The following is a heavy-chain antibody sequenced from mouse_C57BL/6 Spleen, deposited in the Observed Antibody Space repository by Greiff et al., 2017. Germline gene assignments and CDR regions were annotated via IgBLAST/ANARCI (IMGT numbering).Heavy chain of an antibody. CDR3: TRLRDWYFDV. Sequence: EVKLQESGEGLVKPGGSLKLSCAASGFTFSSYAMSWVRQTPEKRLEWVAYISSGGDYIYYADTVKGRFTISRDNARNTLYLQMSSLKSEDTAMYYCTRLRDWYFDVWGTGTTVTVSS. V-gene: IGHV5-9-1*02. J-gene: IGHJ1*03. CDR1: GFTFSSYA. CDR2: ISSGGDYI.